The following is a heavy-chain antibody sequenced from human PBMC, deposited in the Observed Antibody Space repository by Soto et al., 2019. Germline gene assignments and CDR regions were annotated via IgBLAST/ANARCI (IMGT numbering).Heavy chain of an antibody. CDR2: IIPILGIA. D-gene: IGHD3-22*01. CDR1: GGTFSSYT. Sequence: SVKVSCKASGGTFSSYTISWVRQAPGQGLEWMGRIIPILGIANYAQKFQGRVTITADKSTSTAFMELSSLRSEDTAVYYCASGYSCATVVTFSQSGTYYYFYLDVWGKGTTVTVSS. V-gene: IGHV1-69*02. CDR3: ASGYSCATVVTFSQSGTYYYFYLDV. J-gene: IGHJ6*03.